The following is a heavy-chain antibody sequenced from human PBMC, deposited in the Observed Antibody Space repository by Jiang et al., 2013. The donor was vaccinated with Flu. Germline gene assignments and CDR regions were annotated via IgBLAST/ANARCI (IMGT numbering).Heavy chain of an antibody. J-gene: IGHJ2*01. CDR1: GYTFTSYY. V-gene: IGHV1-46*01. CDR3: ASATGVGATSAIGNWYFDL. Sequence: AEVKKPGASVKVSCRASGYTFTSYYMHWVRQAPGQGLEWMGIINPSGGSTSYAQKFQGRVTMTRDTSTSTVYMELSSLRSEDTAVYYCASATGVGATSAIGNWYFDLWGRGTLVTVSS. CDR2: INPSGGST. D-gene: IGHD1-26*01.